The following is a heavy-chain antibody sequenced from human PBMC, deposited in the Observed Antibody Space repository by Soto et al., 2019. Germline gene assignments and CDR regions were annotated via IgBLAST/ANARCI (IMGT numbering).Heavy chain of an antibody. J-gene: IGHJ3*02. CDR1: GGSFSGYY. V-gene: IGHV4-34*01. Sequence: SETLSLTCAVYGGSFSGYYWSWIRQPPGKGLEWIGEINHSGTTNYNPSLKSRATISVDTSKNQFSLKLSSVNAADPAVYYCARGIVVANPRRRDAFDIWGQGTMVTVSS. CDR3: ARGIVVANPRRRDAFDI. D-gene: IGHD3-22*01. CDR2: INHSGTT.